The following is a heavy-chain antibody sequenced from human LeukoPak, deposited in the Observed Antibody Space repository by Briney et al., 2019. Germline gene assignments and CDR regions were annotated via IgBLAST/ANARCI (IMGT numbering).Heavy chain of an antibody. Sequence: PGGSLRLSCAASGFTFSSNAMHWVRQAPGKGLEWVAIISYDGSNKYYADSVKGRFTISRDSSKNTLYLQMNSLRPEDTAVYYCARARPSMWIDYWGQGTLVTVSS. J-gene: IGHJ4*02. V-gene: IGHV3-30*04. CDR2: ISYDGSNK. D-gene: IGHD5-12*01. CDR1: GFTFSSNA. CDR3: ARARPSMWIDY.